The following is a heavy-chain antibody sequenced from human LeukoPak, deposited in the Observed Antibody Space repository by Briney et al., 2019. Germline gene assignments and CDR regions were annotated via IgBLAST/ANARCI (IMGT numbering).Heavy chain of an antibody. V-gene: IGHV3-30*03. D-gene: IGHD4-17*01. CDR2: ISYEGDST. CDR3: VRNYGDYLLTWWLDP. CDR1: AFILRIYG. J-gene: IGHJ5*02. Sequence: PGGSLRLSCAASAFILRIYGTHWVRQAPGKGLEWVALISYEGDSTYYADSVKGRFTISRDNSKEMLYLQMNSLRAEDTAVYYCVRNYGDYLLTWWLDPWGQGTLVTVSA.